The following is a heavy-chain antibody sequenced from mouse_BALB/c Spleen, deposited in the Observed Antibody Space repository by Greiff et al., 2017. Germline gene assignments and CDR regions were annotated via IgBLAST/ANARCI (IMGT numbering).Heavy chain of an antibody. Sequence: EVKLEESGTVLARPGASVKMSCKASGYTFTSYWMHWVKQRPGQGLEWIGAIYPGNSDTSYNQKFKGKAKLTAVTSTSTAYMELSSLTNEDSAVYYCTRGVGSSRYYYAMDYWGQGTSVTVSS. J-gene: IGHJ4*01. CDR1: GYTFTSYW. CDR3: TRGVGSSRYYYAMDY. CDR2: IYPGNSDT. D-gene: IGHD1-1*01. V-gene: IGHV1-5*01.